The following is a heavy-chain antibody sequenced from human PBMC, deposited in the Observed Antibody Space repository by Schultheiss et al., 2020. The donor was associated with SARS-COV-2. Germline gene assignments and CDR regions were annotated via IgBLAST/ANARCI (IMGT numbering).Heavy chain of an antibody. Sequence: SETLSLTCTVYGGSFSGYYWSWIRQPAGKGLEWIGRIYTSGTTHYNPSLKSRVTMSVDTSKNQLSLKLSSVTAADTAVYYCARDFPEARGAFDSWGQGTLVTVSS. CDR1: GGSFSGYY. J-gene: IGHJ4*02. V-gene: IGHV4-4*07. CDR3: ARDFPEARGAFDS. CDR2: IYTSGTT. D-gene: IGHD6-6*01.